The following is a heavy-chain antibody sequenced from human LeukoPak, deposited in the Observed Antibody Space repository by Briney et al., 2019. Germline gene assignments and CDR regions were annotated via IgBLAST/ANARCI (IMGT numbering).Heavy chain of an antibody. CDR3: ARKTLTYWGVYYFDY. CDR1: GFTFSSYW. V-gene: IGHV3-7*01. Sequence: SGGSLRLSCAASGFTFSSYWMSWVRQAPGKGLEWVANIKQDGSEKYYVDSVRGRFTISRDNAKNSLYLQMNSLRAEDTAVYYCARKTLTYWGVYYFDYWGQGTLVTVSS. CDR2: IKQDGSEK. D-gene: IGHD7-27*01. J-gene: IGHJ4*02.